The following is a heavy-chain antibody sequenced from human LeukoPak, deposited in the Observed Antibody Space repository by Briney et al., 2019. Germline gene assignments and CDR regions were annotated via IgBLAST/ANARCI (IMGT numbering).Heavy chain of an antibody. CDR2: ISAYNGNT. CDR1: GGTLSSYA. D-gene: IGHD4-17*01. CDR3: ARLDYGDHRYFDY. Sequence: ASVKVSCKASGGTLSSYAISWVRQAPGQGLEWMGWISAYNGNTNYAQKLQGRVTMTTDTSTSTAYMELRSLRSDDTAVYYCARLDYGDHRYFDYWGQGTLVTVSS. V-gene: IGHV1-18*01. J-gene: IGHJ4*02.